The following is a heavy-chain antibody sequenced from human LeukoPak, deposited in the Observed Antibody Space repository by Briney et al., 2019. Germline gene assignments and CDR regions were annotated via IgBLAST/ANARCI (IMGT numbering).Heavy chain of an antibody. Sequence: QPGGSLRLSCAASGFTFSSYSMTWVRQAPGKGLEWVSYISSSSDTIYYADSVRGRFTISRDNAKNSLYLQMNSLRAEDTAVYYCARDWRTTIFSRYFDYWGQGTLVTVSS. CDR3: ARDWRTTIFSRYFDY. J-gene: IGHJ4*02. CDR1: GFTFSSYS. CDR2: ISSSSDTI. D-gene: IGHD3-3*01. V-gene: IGHV3-48*01.